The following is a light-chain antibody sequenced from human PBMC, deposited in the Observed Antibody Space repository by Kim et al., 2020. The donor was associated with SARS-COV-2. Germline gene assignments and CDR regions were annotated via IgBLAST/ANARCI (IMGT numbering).Light chain of an antibody. V-gene: IGKV3-11*01. CDR1: VGTD. Sequence: VGTDLGWYQVRPGRPPRLLIFGASTKATGIPARFSGSGSGTDFTLTISRVEPEDFVVYVCQQRLWPPLTFGGGTKVDIK. CDR2: GAS. CDR3: QQRLWPPLT. J-gene: IGKJ4*01.